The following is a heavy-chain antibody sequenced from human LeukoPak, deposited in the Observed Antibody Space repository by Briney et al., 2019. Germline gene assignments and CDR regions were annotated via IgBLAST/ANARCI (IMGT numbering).Heavy chain of an antibody. D-gene: IGHD2-21*01. CDR3: AKGEIPRDSPGFDY. CDR1: GFTFSSYA. CDR2: ISGSGGST. J-gene: IGHJ4*02. Sequence: PGASLRLSCAASGFTFSSYAMSWVRQAPGKGLEWVSAISGSGGSTYYADSVKGRFTISRDNSKNTLYLQMNSLRAEDTAVYYCAKGEIPRDSPGFDYWGQGTLVTVSS. V-gene: IGHV3-23*01.